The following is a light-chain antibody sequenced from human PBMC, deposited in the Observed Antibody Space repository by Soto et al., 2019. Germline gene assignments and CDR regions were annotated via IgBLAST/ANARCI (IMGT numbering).Light chain of an antibody. CDR1: SSNIGSNT. V-gene: IGLV1-44*01. CDR2: SNN. Sequence: QSVLTQPLSASGTPGQRVTISCSGSSSNIGSNTVNWYQQLPGTAPKLLIYSNNQRPSGVPDRFSGSNSGTSASLAISGLQSEDEADYYCAAWDDSLNGVVFGGGTKLTVL. CDR3: AAWDDSLNGVV. J-gene: IGLJ2*01.